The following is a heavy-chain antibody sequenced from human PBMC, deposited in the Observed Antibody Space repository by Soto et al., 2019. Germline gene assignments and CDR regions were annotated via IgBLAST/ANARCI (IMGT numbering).Heavy chain of an antibody. D-gene: IGHD3-22*01. V-gene: IGHV4-31*03. CDR3: ARGYYDTSGQSNTFDI. J-gene: IGHJ3*02. CDR2: VFHTGST. Sequence: LSLTCTVSGGSISSGGYYWSWIRQHPGKGLEWIGYVFHTGSTNYNPSLKSRVTTSVDTSKNQFSLKLSSVTAADSAVYYCARGYYDTSGQSNTFDIWGQGTMVTVSS. CDR1: GGSISSGGYY.